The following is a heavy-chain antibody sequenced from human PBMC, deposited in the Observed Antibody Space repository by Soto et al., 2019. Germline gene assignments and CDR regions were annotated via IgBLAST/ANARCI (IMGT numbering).Heavy chain of an antibody. V-gene: IGHV3-53*01. Sequence: PGGSLILSCAASGFTVSRSYMSWVRQAPGKGLEWVSVIYSGGSTNYADSVKGRFTISRDNSKNTLYLQMNSLRVEDTAVYYCAKDLQWLVIDYWGQGTLVTVS. CDR2: IYSGGST. J-gene: IGHJ4*02. CDR1: GFTVSRSY. CDR3: AKDLQWLVIDY. D-gene: IGHD6-19*01.